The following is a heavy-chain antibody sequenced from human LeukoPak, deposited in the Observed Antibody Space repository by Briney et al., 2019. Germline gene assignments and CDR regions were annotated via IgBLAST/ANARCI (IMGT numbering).Heavy chain of an antibody. Sequence: GGSLRLSCEASGFIFSMSGMHWVRQAPGKGLEWVAFIHYDGSNKYYGDSVKGRFTISRDNSKNTLYLEMKSLRAEDTAVYYCAKRDYLDVWGKGTTVTVSS. D-gene: IGHD4/OR15-4a*01. V-gene: IGHV3-30*02. CDR1: GFIFSMSG. CDR3: AKRDYLDV. J-gene: IGHJ6*04. CDR2: IHYDGSNK.